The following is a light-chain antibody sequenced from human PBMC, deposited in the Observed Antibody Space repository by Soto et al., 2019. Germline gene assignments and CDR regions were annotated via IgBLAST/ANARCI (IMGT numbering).Light chain of an antibody. CDR3: ASYTTGSTYV. J-gene: IGLJ1*01. CDR1: SSDIGGYSY. Sequence: QPVLTQPASVSGSPGQSIAISCTGTSSDIGGYSYVSWYQQQPGKAPKLVISDVSNRPSGVSDRFSGSKSGNTASLTISGLQTEDEADYYCASYTTGSTYVFGTGTKVTVL. CDR2: DVS. V-gene: IGLV2-14*01.